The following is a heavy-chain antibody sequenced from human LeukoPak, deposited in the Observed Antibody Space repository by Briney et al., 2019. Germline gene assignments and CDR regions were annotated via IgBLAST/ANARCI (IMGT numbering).Heavy chain of an antibody. D-gene: IGHD6-19*01. Sequence: PGGSLRLSCAASGFTFSDYYMTWIRQAPGEGLEWLSYISTSGSTIYYADSVKGRFTISRDNAKNSLFLQMNSLRAEDTAVYYCARTRAGSYVWGQGTLVTVSS. V-gene: IGHV3-11*01. CDR3: ARTRAGSYV. J-gene: IGHJ4*02. CDR1: GFTFSDYY. CDR2: ISTSGSTI.